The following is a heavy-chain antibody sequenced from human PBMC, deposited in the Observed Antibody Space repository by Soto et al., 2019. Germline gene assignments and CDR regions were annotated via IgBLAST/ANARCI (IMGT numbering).Heavy chain of an antibody. CDR2: IIPIFGTA. CDR3: AKVRYSSPMGYYYGMDV. Sequence: SLKVSCKASRVAFSKFIVTWVRQAPGLGLEWVGGIIPIFGTANYAQKFQGRVTITADESKSTSYMEVNNLRSEDTAVYYCAKVRYSSPMGYYYGMDVWGQGTTVTVSS. D-gene: IGHD6-19*01. J-gene: IGHJ6*02. CDR1: RVAFSKFI. V-gene: IGHV1-69*13.